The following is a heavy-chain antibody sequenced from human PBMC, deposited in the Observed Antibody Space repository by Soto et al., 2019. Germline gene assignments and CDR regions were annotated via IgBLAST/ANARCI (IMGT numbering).Heavy chain of an antibody. CDR3: KARGTLTTLGNGEYYYYGMDV. CDR2: IYHSGST. V-gene: IGHV4-30-2*01. CDR1: GGSISSGGYS. Sequence: SETLSLTCAVSGGSISSGGYSWSWIRQPPGKGLEWIGYIYHSGSTYYNPSLKSRVTISVDRSKNQFSLKLSSVTAADTAVYYCKARGTLTTLGNGEYYYYGMDVWGQVNTVTVSS. J-gene: IGHJ6*02. D-gene: IGHD1-1*01.